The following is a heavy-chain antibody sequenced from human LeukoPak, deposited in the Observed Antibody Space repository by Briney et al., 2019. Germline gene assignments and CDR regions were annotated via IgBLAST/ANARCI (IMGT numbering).Heavy chain of an antibody. Sequence: ASVKVSCKTSGYTFTNHAISWLRQAPGQGPEFMGQMSPYNGNTDCAQKFQDRVTMTTDTSTSTVYMQLESLTSDDTAVYYCARAGGWAREDYRADAFHIWGQGTMVTVSS. D-gene: IGHD4-11*01. CDR1: GYTFTNHA. CDR3: ARAGGWAREDYRADAFHI. J-gene: IGHJ3*02. V-gene: IGHV1-18*01. CDR2: MSPYNGNT.